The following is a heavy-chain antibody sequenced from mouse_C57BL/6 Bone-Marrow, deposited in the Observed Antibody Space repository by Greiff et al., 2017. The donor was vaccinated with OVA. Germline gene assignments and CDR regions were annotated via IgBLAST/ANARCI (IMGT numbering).Heavy chain of an antibody. CDR2: IWTGGGT. CDR3: ARNRGSYDYDGVFDY. Sequence: ESGPGLVAPSQSLSITCTVSGFSLTSYAISWVRQPPGKGLEWLGVIWTGGGTNYNSALKSRLSISKDNSKSQVFLKMNSLQTDDTARYYCARNRGSYDYDGVFDYWGQGTTLTVSS. V-gene: IGHV2-9-1*01. CDR1: GFSLTSYA. J-gene: IGHJ2*01. D-gene: IGHD2-4*01.